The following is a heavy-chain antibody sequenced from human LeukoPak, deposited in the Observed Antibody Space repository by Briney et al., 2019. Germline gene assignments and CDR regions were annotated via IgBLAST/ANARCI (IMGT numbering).Heavy chain of an antibody. CDR3: ARRRGMATIRNWFDP. J-gene: IGHJ5*02. CDR2: INHSGST. Sequence: PSETLSLTCAVYGGSFSGYYWSWIRQPPGKGLEWIGEINHSGSTNYNPSLKSRVTISVDTSKNQFSLKLSSVTAADTAVYYCARRRGMATIRNWFDPWGQGTLVTVSS. D-gene: IGHD5-24*01. V-gene: IGHV4-34*01. CDR1: GGSFSGYY.